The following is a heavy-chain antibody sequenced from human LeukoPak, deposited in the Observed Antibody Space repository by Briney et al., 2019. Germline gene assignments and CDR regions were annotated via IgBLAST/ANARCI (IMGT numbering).Heavy chain of an antibody. CDR3: ARSPHILTGENFDF. J-gene: IGHJ4*02. CDR2: INSNSGGT. CDR1: GYTFTGYY. V-gene: IGHV1-2*02. D-gene: IGHD3-9*01. Sequence: ASVKVSCKASGYTFTGYYMHWVRQAPGQGLEWMGWINSNSGGTNYAQKFQARVTMTRDTSISTAYMELSRLRSGDTAVYYCARSPHILTGENFDFWGQGTLVTVSS.